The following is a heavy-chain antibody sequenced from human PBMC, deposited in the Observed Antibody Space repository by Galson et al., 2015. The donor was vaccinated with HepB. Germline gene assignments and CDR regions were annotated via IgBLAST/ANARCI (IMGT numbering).Heavy chain of an antibody. V-gene: IGHV1-2*06. CDR1: GYTFTGYY. J-gene: IGHJ6*02. CDR3: ASNLLGYCGGDCYSDYYYGMDV. CDR2: INPNSGGT. Sequence: SVKVSCKASGYTFTGYYMHWVRQAPGQGLEWMGRINPNSGGTNYAQKFQGRVTMTRDTSISTAYMELSRLRSNDTAVYYCASNLLGYCGGDCYSDYYYGMDVWGQGTTVTVSS. D-gene: IGHD2-21*02.